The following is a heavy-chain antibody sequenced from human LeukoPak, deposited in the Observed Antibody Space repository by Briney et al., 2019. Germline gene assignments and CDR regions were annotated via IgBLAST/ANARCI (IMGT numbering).Heavy chain of an antibody. CDR1: GFSLSTSGVG. D-gene: IGHD6-13*01. CDR3: VHSKLDSIAAAGPFDY. CDR2: IYWDDDK. V-gene: IGHV2-5*02. J-gene: IGHJ4*02. Sequence: GPTLVKPTQTLTLTCTFSGFSLSTSGVGVGWIRQPPGKALEWLALIYWDDDKRYSPSLKSRLTITKDTSKNQVVLTMTNMDPVDTATYYCVHSKLDSIAAAGPFDYWGQGTLVTVSS.